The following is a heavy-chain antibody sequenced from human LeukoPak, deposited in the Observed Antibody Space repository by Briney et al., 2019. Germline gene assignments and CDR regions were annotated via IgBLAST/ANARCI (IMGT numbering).Heavy chain of an antibody. Sequence: SETLSLTCTVSGGSISSSSYYWGWIRQPPGKGLEWIGSIYYSGSTYYNPSLKSRVTISVDTSKNQFSLKLSSVTAADTAVYYCARDVDDSSGYYFDYWGQGTLVTVSS. CDR3: ARDVDDSSGYYFDY. V-gene: IGHV4-39*02. CDR1: GGSISSSSYY. D-gene: IGHD3-22*01. J-gene: IGHJ4*02. CDR2: IYYSGST.